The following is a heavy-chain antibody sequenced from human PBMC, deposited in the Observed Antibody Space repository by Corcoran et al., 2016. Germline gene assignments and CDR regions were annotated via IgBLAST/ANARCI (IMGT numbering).Heavy chain of an antibody. V-gene: IGHV4-59*01. Sequence: QVQLQESGPGLVKPSETLSLTCTVSGGSISSYYWSWIRQPPGKGLEWIGYIYYSGSTNYNPSLKSRVTISVDTSKNQFSLKLSSVTAADTAVYYCARDVIRFDPWGQGTLVTVSS. CDR2: IYYSGST. J-gene: IGHJ5*02. CDR3: ARDVIRFDP. CDR1: GGSISSYY.